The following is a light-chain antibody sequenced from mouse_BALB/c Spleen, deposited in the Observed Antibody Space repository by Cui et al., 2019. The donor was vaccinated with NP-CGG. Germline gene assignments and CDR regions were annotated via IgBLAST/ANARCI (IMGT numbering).Light chain of an antibody. CDR1: TGAVTTSNY. CDR2: GNK. J-gene: IGLJ1*01. CDR3: ALWYSNQWV. Sequence: QAVVTQESALTTSPGETVTLTCRSSTGAVTTSNYANWVQEKPDHLFTGLIGGNKNRPPGVPSRFSGSLIGDKAALTITGAQTEDEAIYFCALWYSNQWVFGGGTKLTVL. V-gene: IGLV1*01.